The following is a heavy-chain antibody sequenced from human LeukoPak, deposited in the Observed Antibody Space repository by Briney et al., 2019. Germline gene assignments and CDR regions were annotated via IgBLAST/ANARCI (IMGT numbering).Heavy chain of an antibody. Sequence: SETLSLTCTVSGGSISSYYWTWIRQPAGKGLEWIGRIYTSGNTGYNPSLKSRVTMSVDTSKNQFSLNLSSVTAANTAVYYCARVDLRAAFFDYWGQGTLVTVSS. CDR3: ARVDLRAAFFDY. CDR2: IYTSGNT. CDR1: GGSISSYY. D-gene: IGHD2-15*01. V-gene: IGHV4-4*07. J-gene: IGHJ4*02.